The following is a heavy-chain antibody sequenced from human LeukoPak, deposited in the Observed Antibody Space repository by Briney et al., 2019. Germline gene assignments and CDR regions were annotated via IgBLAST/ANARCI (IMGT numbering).Heavy chain of an antibody. V-gene: IGHV4-39*01. CDR3: ATLTTMST. CDR2: IYYSGST. J-gene: IGHJ4*02. D-gene: IGHD4-17*01. Sequence: SETLSLTCIVSGASIGGSSHYWAWIRQPPGKGPEWIGSIYYSGSTYYNPSLKSRVTISVDTSQNQFSLKVTFLTVADTAVYYCATLTTMSTWGQGTLVTVSS. CDR1: GASIGGSSHY.